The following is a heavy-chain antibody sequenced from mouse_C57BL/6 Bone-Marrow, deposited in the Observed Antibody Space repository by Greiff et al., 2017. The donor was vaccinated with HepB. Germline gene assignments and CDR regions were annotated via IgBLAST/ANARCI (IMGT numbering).Heavy chain of an antibody. J-gene: IGHJ2*01. V-gene: IGHV1-14*01. D-gene: IGHD1-2*01. CDR2: IYPYNDGT. CDR1: GYTFTSYV. Sequence: EVKLKESGPELVKPGASVKMSCKASGYTFTSYVMHWVKQKPGQGLEWIGYIYPYNDGTKYNEKFKGKATLTSDKSSSTAYMELSSLTSEDSAVYYCASSITTGFDYWGQGTTLTVSS. CDR3: ASSITTGFDY.